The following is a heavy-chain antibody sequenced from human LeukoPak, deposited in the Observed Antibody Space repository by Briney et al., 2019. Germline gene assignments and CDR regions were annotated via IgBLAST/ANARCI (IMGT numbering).Heavy chain of an antibody. J-gene: IGHJ2*01. CDR1: GGSISSYY. D-gene: IGHD2-15*01. CDR3: ARTLRDRHWYFDL. CDR2: IYYSGST. V-gene: IGHV4-59*12. Sequence: SETLSLTCTVSGGSISSYYWSWIRQPPGKGLEWIGYIYYSGSTNYNPSLKSRVTISVDTSKNQFSLKLSSVTAADTAVYYCARTLRDRHWYFDLWGRGTLVTVSS.